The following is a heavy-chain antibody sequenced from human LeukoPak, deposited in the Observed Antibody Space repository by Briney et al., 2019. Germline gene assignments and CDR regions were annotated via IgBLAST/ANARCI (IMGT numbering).Heavy chain of an antibody. Sequence: PSETLSLTCAVSGGSISSGGYSWSWIRQPPGKGLEWIGYIYHSGSTYYNPSLKSRVTISVDRSKNQFSLKLSSVTAADTAVYYCARDLEAVTPGYGMDVWGQGTTVTVSS. CDR3: ARDLEAVTPGYGMDV. J-gene: IGHJ6*02. CDR2: IYHSGST. V-gene: IGHV4-30-2*01. CDR1: GGSISSGGYS. D-gene: IGHD4-11*01.